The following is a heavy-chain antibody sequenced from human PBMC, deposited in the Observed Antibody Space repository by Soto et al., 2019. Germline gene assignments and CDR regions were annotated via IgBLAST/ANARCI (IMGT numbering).Heavy chain of an antibody. CDR3: SADRPDIGVGWWV. D-gene: IGHD2-15*01. CDR1: GSGFIRSG. Sequence: SVKVSCKASGSGFIRSGIQWVRQAHGQRLEWIGWIVVASGQTNYAQNFRGRVAITRDASTATAYIELTGLTSEDTAVYFCSADRPDIGVGWWVWGQGTTVTVSS. CDR2: IVVASGQT. J-gene: IGHJ6*02. V-gene: IGHV1-58*02.